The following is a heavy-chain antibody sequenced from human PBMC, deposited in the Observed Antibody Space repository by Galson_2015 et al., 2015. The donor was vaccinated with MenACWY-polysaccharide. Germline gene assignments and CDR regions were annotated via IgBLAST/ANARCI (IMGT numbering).Heavy chain of an antibody. Sequence: TLSLTCTVSGGSISSGDYYWSWLRQPPGKGLEWIGYIYYSGSTYYNPSLKSRVTISVDKSKNQFSLKLSSVTAADTAVYYCARGEGSYYYYGMDVGGQGTTVTVSS. D-gene: IGHD3-10*01. CDR2: IYYSGST. J-gene: IGHJ6*02. V-gene: IGHV4-30-4*01. CDR3: ARGEGSYYYYGMDV. CDR1: GGSISSGDYY.